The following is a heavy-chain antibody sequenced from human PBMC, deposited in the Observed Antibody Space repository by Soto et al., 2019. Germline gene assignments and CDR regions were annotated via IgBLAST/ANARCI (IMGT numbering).Heavy chain of an antibody. V-gene: IGHV1-8*01. CDR1: RYTFTSYD. CDR3: ARLDGYAGTSGWPDY. J-gene: IGHJ4*02. D-gene: IGHD6-19*01. Sequence: ASVKVSCKASRYTFTSYDVNWVRQATGQGLEWMGWTNPKSGNTSDAQKLQGGVTMTRNKSTSPAYMELRSLRSEDTAVYYCARLDGYAGTSGWPDYWGQGTLVTVSS. CDR2: TNPKSGNT.